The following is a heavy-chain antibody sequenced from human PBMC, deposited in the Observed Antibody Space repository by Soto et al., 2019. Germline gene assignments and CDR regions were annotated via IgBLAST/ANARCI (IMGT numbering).Heavy chain of an antibody. CDR1: GGSISSYY. CDR3: ARGTYCGGDCYPNWFDP. V-gene: IGHV4-59*01. Sequence: QVQLQESGPGLVKPSETLSLTCTVSGGSISSYYWSWIRQPPGKGLEWIGYIYYSGSTNYNPSLKSRVTISVDTSKNQFSLKLSSVTAADTAVYYCARGTYCGGDCYPNWFDPWGQGTLVTVSS. D-gene: IGHD2-21*01. CDR2: IYYSGST. J-gene: IGHJ5*02.